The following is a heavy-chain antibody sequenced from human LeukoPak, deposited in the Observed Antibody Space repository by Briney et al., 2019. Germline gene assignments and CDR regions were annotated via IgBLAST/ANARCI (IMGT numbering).Heavy chain of an antibody. J-gene: IGHJ4*02. D-gene: IGHD6-19*01. CDR2: IKQDGSEK. CDR3: ARHQWLDY. Sequence: GGSLRLSCAASGFTFSSYAMSWVRQAPGKGLEWVANIKQDGSEKYYVDSVKGRFTISRDNAKNSLDLQMNSLRAEDTAVYYCARHQWLDYWGQGTLVTVSS. V-gene: IGHV3-7*05. CDR1: GFTFSSYA.